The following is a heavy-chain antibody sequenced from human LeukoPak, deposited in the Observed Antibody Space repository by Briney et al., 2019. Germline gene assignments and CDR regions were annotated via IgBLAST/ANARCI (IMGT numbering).Heavy chain of an antibody. Sequence: SVKVSCKASGYTFTGYYIHWVRQAPGQGLEWMGRINCNGGGTSYAQKFQGRVTMTRGTSISTAYMELDRLTSDDTAVYYCARDYGPYPGCSWFDPWGQGTLVTVSS. V-gene: IGHV1-2*06. CDR1: GYTFTGYY. J-gene: IGHJ5*02. CDR3: ARDYGPYPGCSWFDP. D-gene: IGHD2-21*01. CDR2: INCNGGGT.